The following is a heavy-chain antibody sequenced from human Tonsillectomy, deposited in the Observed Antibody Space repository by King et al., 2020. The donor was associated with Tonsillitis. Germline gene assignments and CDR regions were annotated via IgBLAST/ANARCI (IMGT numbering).Heavy chain of an antibody. J-gene: IGHJ2*01. D-gene: IGHD3-22*01. Sequence: VQLVETGGGLIQPGGSLRLSCAASGFTVNSNYMSWVRQAPGKGLEWVSVIYSGGSTYYADSVKGRFTISRDNSKNTLYLQMKNLRVEDTAVYYCARDMFRDYYDSSDYHKWYFDLWGRGTLVTVSS. CDR3: ARDMFRDYYDSSDYHKWYFDL. CDR2: IYSGGST. V-gene: IGHV3-53*02. CDR1: GFTVNSNY.